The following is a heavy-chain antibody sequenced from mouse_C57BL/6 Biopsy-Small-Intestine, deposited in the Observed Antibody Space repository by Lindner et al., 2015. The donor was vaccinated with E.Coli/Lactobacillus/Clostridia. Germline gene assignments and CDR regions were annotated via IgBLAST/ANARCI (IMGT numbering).Heavy chain of an antibody. CDR3: APLSY. CDR2: IDPANGNT. Sequence: VQLQESGAKLVRPGASVKLSCTASGFNIKDDYMHWVKQRPEQGLEWIGRIDPANGNTKYAPKFQDKATITADTSSNTAYLQLSSLTSEDTAVYYCAPLSYWGQGTTLTVSS. J-gene: IGHJ2*01. CDR1: GFNIKDDY. V-gene: IGHV14-3*01.